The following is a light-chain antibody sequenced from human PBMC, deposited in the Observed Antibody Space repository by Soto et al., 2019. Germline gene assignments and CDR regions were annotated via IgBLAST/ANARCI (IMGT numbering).Light chain of an antibody. Sequence: QSALTQPASVSGSPGQSIAISCTGTSSDVGGYNYVTWYQQHPGKAPKLMIYDVSNRPSGVSDRFSGSTSGNTASLTISRLQAEDEGDYYCNSYTSISTYVFGTGTKVTVL. CDR2: DVS. CDR3: NSYTSISTYV. CDR1: SSDVGGYNY. V-gene: IGLV2-14*03. J-gene: IGLJ1*01.